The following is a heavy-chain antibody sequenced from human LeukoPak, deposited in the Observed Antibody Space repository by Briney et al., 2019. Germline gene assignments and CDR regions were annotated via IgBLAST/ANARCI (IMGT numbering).Heavy chain of an antibody. D-gene: IGHD5-18*01. J-gene: IGHJ6*03. CDR3: AKQLWFSDAYYYYYMDV. Sequence: GGSLRLSCAASGFTFSSYAMSWVRQAPGKGLEWVSAISGSGGSTYYADSVKGRFTMSRDNSKNTLYLQMNSLRAEDTAVYYCAKQLWFSDAYYYYYMDVWGKGTTVTVSS. V-gene: IGHV3-23*01. CDR1: GFTFSSYA. CDR2: ISGSGGST.